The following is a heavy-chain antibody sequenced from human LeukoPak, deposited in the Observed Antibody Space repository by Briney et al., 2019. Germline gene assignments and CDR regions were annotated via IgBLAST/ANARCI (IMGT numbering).Heavy chain of an antibody. D-gene: IGHD3-10*01. V-gene: IGHV3-48*03. CDR2: ISSSGSTI. CDR3: AKDGGWGSGKLYCYYYMDV. CDR1: GFTFSSYE. Sequence: GGSLRLSCAASGFTFSSYEMNWVRQAPGKGLEWVSYISSSGSTIYYADSVKGRFTISRDNSKNTLYLQMNSLRAEDTAVYYCAKDGGWGSGKLYCYYYMDVWGKGTTVTISS. J-gene: IGHJ6*03.